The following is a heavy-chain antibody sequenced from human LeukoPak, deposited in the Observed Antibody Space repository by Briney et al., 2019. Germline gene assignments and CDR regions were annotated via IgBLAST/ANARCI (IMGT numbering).Heavy chain of an antibody. D-gene: IGHD6-19*01. CDR2: IIPIFGTA. CDR3: ARATSSGWLIDY. Sequence: SVKVSCKASGGTFSSYAISWVRQAPGQGLEWMGGIIPIFGTANYAQKFQGRVTITADESTTTAYMELSSLRSEDTAVYYCARATSSGWLIDYWGQGTLVTVSS. V-gene: IGHV1-69*13. J-gene: IGHJ4*02. CDR1: GGTFSSYA.